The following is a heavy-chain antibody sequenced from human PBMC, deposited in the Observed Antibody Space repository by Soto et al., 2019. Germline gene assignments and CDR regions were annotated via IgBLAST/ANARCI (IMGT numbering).Heavy chain of an antibody. CDR2: IYNSGST. CDR1: GGSISSSSDY. CDR3: ARLETSSGIDY. D-gene: IGHD3-22*01. J-gene: IGHJ4*02. Sequence: QLQLQESGPGLVKPSETLSLTCTVSGGSISSSSDYWGWIRQPPGKGLEWVGSIYNSGSTYYNPSLKSRVTISVDTSKIQFSLKLTSVTAADTAVYYCARLETSSGIDYWGQGTLVTVSS. V-gene: IGHV4-39*01.